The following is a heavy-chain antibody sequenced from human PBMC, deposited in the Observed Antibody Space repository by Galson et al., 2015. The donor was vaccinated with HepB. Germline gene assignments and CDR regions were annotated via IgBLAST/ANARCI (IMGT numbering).Heavy chain of an antibody. D-gene: IGHD5-24*01. CDR3: ARGQGYTAY. Sequence: SVKVSCKASGYTFTSYAINWVRQAPGQGLEWMGWINTNTGNTTYAQGFTGRFVFSLDTSVSTACLQITSLKAEDTAVYYCARGQGYTAYWGQVTLVTVSS. J-gene: IGHJ4*02. V-gene: IGHV7-4-1*02. CDR2: INTNTGNT. CDR1: GYTFTSYA.